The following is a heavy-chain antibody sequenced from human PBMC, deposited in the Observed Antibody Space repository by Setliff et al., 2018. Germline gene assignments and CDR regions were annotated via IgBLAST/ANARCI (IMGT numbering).Heavy chain of an antibody. J-gene: IGHJ4*02. CDR2: LHTSGTT. CDR3: ARDNTIVGATDY. V-gene: IGHV4-61*02. CDR1: GGSITSGSYY. Sequence: SETLSLTCAVSGGSITSGSYYWSWIRQPAGEGLGWIGRLHTSGTTDYNPSLKGRVTISADTSTNHFSLKLTSVTAADTAAYYCARDNTIVGATDYWGQGALVTVSS. D-gene: IGHD1-26*01.